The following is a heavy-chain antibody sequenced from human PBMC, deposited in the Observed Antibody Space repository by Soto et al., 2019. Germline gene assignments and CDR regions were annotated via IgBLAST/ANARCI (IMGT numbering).Heavy chain of an antibody. D-gene: IGHD3-16*01. CDR1: GYSFSDYW. V-gene: IGHV5-51*01. J-gene: IGHJ4*02. Sequence: ESLKISCKGSGYSFSDYWIVWVRQMPGKGLEWMGMIYPGDSATRYSPSFQGLVTISADKSIRTAYLQWSSLKASDTAMYYCARLGDFVGFSSGILDDWGQGTLVTVSS. CDR3: ARLGDFVGFSSGILDD. CDR2: IYPGDSAT.